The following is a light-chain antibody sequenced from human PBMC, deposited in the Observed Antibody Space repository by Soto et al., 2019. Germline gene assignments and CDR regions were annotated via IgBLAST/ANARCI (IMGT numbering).Light chain of an antibody. V-gene: IGKV3-20*01. CDR3: HQYDSSLWT. CDR2: RAS. CDR1: QSVSSSC. J-gene: IGKJ1*01. Sequence: EIVSTQSPGTLSLSPGERATLSCRASQSVSSSCLAWYQQKPGQAPRLLIYRASSRATGIPDRFSGSGSGTEFTLTISRLEPADFAVYFCHQYDSSLWTFGQGTKV.